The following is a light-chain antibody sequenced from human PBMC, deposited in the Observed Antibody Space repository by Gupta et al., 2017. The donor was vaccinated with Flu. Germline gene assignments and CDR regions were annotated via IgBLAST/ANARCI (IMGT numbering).Light chain of an antibody. CDR1: SGSIASNY. CDR3: QYYDTNNHCV. CDR2: DDN. V-gene: IGLV6-57*01. Sequence: NFMLTQPHSVSDSPGKTVTISCTRSSGSIASNYVQWYQQRPGSSPTTVIDDDNQRPSGVPDRFSGSIDDSSTSASITTSGLKAEDESYYYWQYYDTNNHCVFGGGTKLNVL. J-gene: IGLJ3*02.